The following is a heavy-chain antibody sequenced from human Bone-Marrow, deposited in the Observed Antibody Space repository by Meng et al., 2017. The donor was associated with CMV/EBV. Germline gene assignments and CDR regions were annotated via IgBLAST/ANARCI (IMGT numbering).Heavy chain of an antibody. CDR3: ARDRRVGATRQFDY. CDR1: GGTFSSYA. V-gene: IGHV1-69*10. Sequence: SVKVSCKASGGTFSSYAISWVRQAPGQGLEWMGGIIPILGIANYAQKFQGRVTITADKSTSTAYMELSSLRSEDTAVYYCARDRRVGATRQFDYWGQGTLVTVSS. J-gene: IGHJ4*02. D-gene: IGHD1-26*01. CDR2: IIPILGIA.